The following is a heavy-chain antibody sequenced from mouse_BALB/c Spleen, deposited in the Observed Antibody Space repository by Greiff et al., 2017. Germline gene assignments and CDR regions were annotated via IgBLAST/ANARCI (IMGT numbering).Heavy chain of an antibody. CDR3: ARDGNYVSYWYFDV. J-gene: IGHJ1*01. V-gene: IGHV1S127*01. CDR2: IDPSNSET. D-gene: IGHD2-1*01. Sequence: VQLQQSGPELVRPGASVKMSCKASGYTFTSYWMHWVKQRPGQGLEWIGMIDPSNSETRLNQKFKDKAILTVDKSSSTAYMQLSSLTSEDSAVYYCARDGNYVSYWYFDVWGAGTTVTVSS. CDR1: GYTFTSYW.